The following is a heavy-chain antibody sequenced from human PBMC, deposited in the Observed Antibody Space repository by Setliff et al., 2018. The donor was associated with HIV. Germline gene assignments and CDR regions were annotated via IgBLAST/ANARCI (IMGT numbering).Heavy chain of an antibody. D-gene: IGHD1-26*01. J-gene: IGHJ4*02. CDR2: VYTSGSA. V-gene: IGHV4-61*09. CDR1: GGSISSGGHY. Sequence: SETLSLTCTVSGGSISSGGHYWNWIRQPAGRGLEWIGHVYTSGSASYNPPLKSRVTISIDTSKNQFSLQLSSVTAADTAVYYCARAGRGSGRYVYSFDYWGQGSLVTVSS. CDR3: ARAGRGSGRYVYSFDY.